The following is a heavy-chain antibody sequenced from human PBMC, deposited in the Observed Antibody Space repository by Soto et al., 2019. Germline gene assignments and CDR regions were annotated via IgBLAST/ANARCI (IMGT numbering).Heavy chain of an antibody. Sequence: PVGSLRLSCAASGFTFSSYAMSWVRQAPGKGLEWVSAISGSGGSTYYADSVKGRFTISGDNSKNTLYLQMNSLRAEDTAVYYCAKDPAATLDYYYGMDVWGQGTTVTVSS. CDR3: AKDPAATLDYYYGMDV. V-gene: IGHV3-23*01. J-gene: IGHJ6*02. CDR1: GFTFSSYA. D-gene: IGHD2-2*01. CDR2: ISGSGGST.